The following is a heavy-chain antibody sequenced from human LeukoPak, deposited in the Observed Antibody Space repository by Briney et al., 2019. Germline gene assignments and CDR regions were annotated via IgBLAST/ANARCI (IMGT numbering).Heavy chain of an antibody. CDR2: INTKTGNP. CDR3: ARAESSSWDPRPDF. J-gene: IGHJ4*02. CDR1: GYTFTSYA. Sequence: GASVKVSCKASGYTFTSYAMNWVRQAPGQGLEWMGWINTKTGNPTYAQGFAGRFVFSLDTSVSTAYLQISSLKAEDTAVYYCARAESSSWDPRPDFWGQGTLVTVSS. D-gene: IGHD2-2*01. V-gene: IGHV7-4-1*02.